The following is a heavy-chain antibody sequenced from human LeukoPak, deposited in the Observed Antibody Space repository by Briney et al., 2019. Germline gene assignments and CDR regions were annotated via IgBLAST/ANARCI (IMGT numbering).Heavy chain of an antibody. CDR3: ARARSRTSTYYLGY. CDR1: GYTFTDYF. Sequence: GASVKVSCKASGYTFTDYFIHWVRQAPGQGLEWMGWINPYSGGTSFAQNFRGSVTMTRDTAITTAYMELSRLTFDDTAVYYRARARSRTSTYYLGYWGQGTLITVSS. CDR2: INPYSGGT. V-gene: IGHV1-2*02. J-gene: IGHJ4*02. D-gene: IGHD3-3*02.